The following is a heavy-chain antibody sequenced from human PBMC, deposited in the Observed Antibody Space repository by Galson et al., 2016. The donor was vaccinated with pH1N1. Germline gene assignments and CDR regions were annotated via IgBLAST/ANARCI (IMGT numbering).Heavy chain of an antibody. D-gene: IGHD3-10*01. J-gene: IGHJ5*02. CDR2: INPNSGDT. CDR3: ATGSGNSWFDP. V-gene: IGHV1-2*02. Sequence: SVKVSCKASGYSFIVHYMHWVRQAPGHGLEWMGWINPNSGDTKYAQNFQGRVTLTRDTSINTAYKELSSLTSDDTAVYYCATGSGNSWFDPWGQGTLVTVSS. CDR1: GYSFIVHY.